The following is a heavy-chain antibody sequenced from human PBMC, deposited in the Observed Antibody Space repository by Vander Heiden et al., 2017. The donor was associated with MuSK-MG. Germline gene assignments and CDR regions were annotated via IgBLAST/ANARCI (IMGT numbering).Heavy chain of an antibody. V-gene: IGHV4-34*01. CDR3: ATRGAVGIRTYYFDY. CDR1: GGSFSGYY. CDR2: INHSGST. Sequence: QVQLQQWGAGLLKPSETLSLTCAVYGGSFSGYYWSWIRQPPGKGLEWIGEINHSGSTNYNPSLKSRGTISVDTSKNQFSLKLSSVTAADTAVYYCATRGAVGIRTYYFDYWGQGTRGNVAS. D-gene: IGHD7-27*01. J-gene: IGHJ4*02.